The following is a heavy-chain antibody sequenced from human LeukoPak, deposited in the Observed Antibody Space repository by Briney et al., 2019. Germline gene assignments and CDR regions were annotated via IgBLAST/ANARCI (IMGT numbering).Heavy chain of an antibody. V-gene: IGHV1-69*05. CDR2: IIPIFGTA. D-gene: IGHD2-21*01. Sequence: PAASVKVSCKASGGTFSSYAICWVRQAPGQGLEWMGGIIPIFGTANYAQKFQGRVTITTDESTSTAYMELSSLRSEDTAVYYCATHASSVGGIPYFDYWGQGTLVTVSS. J-gene: IGHJ4*02. CDR1: GGTFSSYA. CDR3: ATHASSVGGIPYFDY.